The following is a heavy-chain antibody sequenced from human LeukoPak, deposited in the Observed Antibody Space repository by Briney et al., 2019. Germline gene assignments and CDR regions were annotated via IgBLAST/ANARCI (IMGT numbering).Heavy chain of an antibody. CDR2: IYYSGST. V-gene: IGHV4-30-4*08. J-gene: IGHJ6*03. CDR3: ARGGGYYDILTGYSPDYYYYMDV. Sequence: SQTLSLTCTVSGGSISGGDYYWSWIRQPPGKGLEWIGYIYYSGSTYYNPSLKSRVTISVDTSKNQFSLKLSSVTAADTAVYYCARGGGYYDILTGYSPDYYYYMDVWGKGTTVTVSS. D-gene: IGHD3-9*01. CDR1: GGSISGGDYY.